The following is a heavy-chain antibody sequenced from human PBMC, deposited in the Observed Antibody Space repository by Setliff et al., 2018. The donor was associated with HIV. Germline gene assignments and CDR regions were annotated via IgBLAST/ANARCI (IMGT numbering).Heavy chain of an antibody. V-gene: IGHV4-34*01. Sequence: SETLSLTCAVYGGSFSGYYWSWIRQPPGKGLGWIGEINHSGSTNYNPSLNSRVTISVDTSKNQFSLELSSVTAADTAVYYCSRTQPYRGGDCSVDFWGQGTLVTVSS. CDR3: SRTQPYRGGDCSVDF. J-gene: IGHJ4*02. CDR2: INHSGST. D-gene: IGHD2-21*02. CDR1: GGSFSGYY.